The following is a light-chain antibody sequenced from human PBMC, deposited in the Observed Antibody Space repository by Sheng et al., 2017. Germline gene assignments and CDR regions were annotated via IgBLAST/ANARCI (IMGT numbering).Light chain of an antibody. V-gene: IGKV2-28*01. J-gene: IGKJ1*01. CDR3: KQSRQTPVT. Sequence: DIVMTQSPLSLPVTPGEPASISCRSSQNLLHSNGYDYLDWYVQRPGHSPQLLIYLGSHRASGVPDRFSGSGSGTDFTLEISRVEADDVGVYYCKQSRQTPVTFGQGTKVDIK. CDR1: QNLLHSNGYDY. CDR2: LGS.